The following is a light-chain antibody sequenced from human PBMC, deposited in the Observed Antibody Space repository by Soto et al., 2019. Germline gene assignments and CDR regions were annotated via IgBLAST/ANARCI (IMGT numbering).Light chain of an antibody. CDR3: AAWDDSLSGYVV. V-gene: IGLV1-47*01. Sequence: QTVVTQPPSASGTPGQRVTISCSGSSYNIGSNYVYWYQQLPGTAPKLLIYRNNQRPSGVPDRFSGSKSGTSASLAISGLRSEYEADYYCAAWDDSLSGYVVFGGGTKPTVL. J-gene: IGLJ2*01. CDR1: SYNIGSNY. CDR2: RNN.